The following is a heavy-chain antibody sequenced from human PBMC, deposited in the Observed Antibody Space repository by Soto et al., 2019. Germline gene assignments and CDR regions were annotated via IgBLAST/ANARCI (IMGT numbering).Heavy chain of an antibody. V-gene: IGHV4-39*01. CDR1: GGSISSYY. CDR3: ARLYCSGGNYYFNWFDP. Sequence: PSETLSLTCTVSGGSISSYYWGWILQPPWKGLEWIGSIYYSGSTYYNPSLKSRVTTSVDTSKNQFSLKLSSVTAADTAVYFCARLYCSGGNYYFNWFDPWGQGTLVTVSS. J-gene: IGHJ5*02. D-gene: IGHD2-15*01. CDR2: IYYSGST.